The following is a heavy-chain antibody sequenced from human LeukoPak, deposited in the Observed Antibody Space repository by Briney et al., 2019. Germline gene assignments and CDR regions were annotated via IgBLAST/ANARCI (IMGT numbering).Heavy chain of an antibody. CDR3: ARDSNIARFFI. V-gene: IGHV4-59*12. CDR2: IYYSGST. D-gene: IGHD4-11*01. CDR1: GGSISSYY. J-gene: IGHJ4*01. Sequence: SETLSLTCTVSGGSISSYYWSWIRQPPGKGLEWIGYIYYSGSTNYNPSLKSRVTISVDTSKNQFSLKLSSVTAADTAVYYCARDSNIARFFIWGHGTLVTVSS.